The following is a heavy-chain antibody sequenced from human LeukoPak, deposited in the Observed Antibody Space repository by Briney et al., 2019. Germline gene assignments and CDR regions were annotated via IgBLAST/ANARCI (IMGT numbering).Heavy chain of an antibody. J-gene: IGHJ4*02. V-gene: IGHV3-21*01. Sequence: TGGSLRLSCAASGFTFSSYSMNWVREAPGKGLEWVSSISSSSSYIYYADSVKGRFTISRDNAKNSLYLQMNSLRAEDTAVYYCARSAQLLLFDYWGQGTLVTVSS. CDR2: ISSSSSYI. D-gene: IGHD2-2*01. CDR1: GFTFSSYS. CDR3: ARSAQLLLFDY.